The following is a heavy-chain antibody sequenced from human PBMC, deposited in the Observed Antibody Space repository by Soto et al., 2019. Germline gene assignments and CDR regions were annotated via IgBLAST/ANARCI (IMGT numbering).Heavy chain of an antibody. CDR2: IYYSGYT. V-gene: IGHV4-59*08. CDR3: ARRLVNVTSGYEFGEDAFDI. J-gene: IGHJ3*02. Sequence: SETLSLTCTVSGGSISSYYWSWIRQSPGKGLEWIGYIYYSGYTKHNPSLRSRVTMSVDTSKNQFSLKLGSVTAADTAVYYCARRLVNVTSGYEFGEDAFDIWGHGTMVTVSS. CDR1: GGSISSYY. D-gene: IGHD5-12*01.